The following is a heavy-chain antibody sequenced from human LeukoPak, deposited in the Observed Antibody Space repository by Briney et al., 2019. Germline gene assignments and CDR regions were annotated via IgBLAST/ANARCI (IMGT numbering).Heavy chain of an antibody. CDR1: GGSFSGYY. CDR3: ARANFYDFWSGYYVNDAFDI. CDR2: INHSGST. V-gene: IGHV4-34*01. D-gene: IGHD3-3*01. J-gene: IGHJ3*02. Sequence: SETLSLTCAVYGGSFSGYYWSWIRQPPGKGLEWNGEINHSGSTNYNPSLKSRVTVSVDTSKNQFSLKLSSVTAADTAVYYCARANFYDFWSGYYVNDAFDIWGQGTMVTVSS.